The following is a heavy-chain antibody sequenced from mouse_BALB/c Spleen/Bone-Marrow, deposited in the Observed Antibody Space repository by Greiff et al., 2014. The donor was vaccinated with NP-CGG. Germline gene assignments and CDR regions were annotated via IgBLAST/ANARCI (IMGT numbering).Heavy chain of an antibody. V-gene: IGHV5-12*02. J-gene: IGHJ4*01. CDR3: ARGGIYYGMDY. CDR1: GFTLSDYY. CDR2: ISNGGGST. Sequence: VQLKESGGGLVQPGGSLKLSCATSGFTLSDYYMYWVRQTPEKRLEWVAYISNGGGSTYYPDTVKGRFTISRDNAKNTLYLQMSRLKSEDTAMYYCARGGIYYGMDYWGQGTSVTVSS.